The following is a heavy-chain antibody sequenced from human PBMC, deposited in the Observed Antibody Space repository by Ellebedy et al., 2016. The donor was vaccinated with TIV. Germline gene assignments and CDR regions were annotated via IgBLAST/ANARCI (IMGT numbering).Heavy chain of an antibody. V-gene: IGHV3-74*01. D-gene: IGHD1-26*01. CDR3: ARDPSFGGNYPPQYYFDY. J-gene: IGHJ4*02. CDR2: INSESTRT. CDR1: GFAFSSYW. Sequence: GGSLRLSCAASGFAFSSYWMHWVRQAPGKGLVWVSRINSESTRTSYADSVKGRFAISRDNAKNTLYLQMNSLRDEDTAVYYCARDPSFGGNYPPQYYFDYWGQGTLVTVSS.